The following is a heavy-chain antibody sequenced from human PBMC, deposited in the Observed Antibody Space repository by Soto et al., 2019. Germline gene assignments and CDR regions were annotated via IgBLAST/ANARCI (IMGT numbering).Heavy chain of an antibody. V-gene: IGHV4-34*01. CDR2: INHSGTT. J-gene: IGHJ5*02. CDR1: GGSFSGYP. D-gene: IGHD1-1*01. Sequence: PSETLSLTCGVYGGSFSGYPWNWIRQSPGQGLEWIGEINHSGTTKYNPSLESRINLSVDTSKKQFSLKMFSVTAADTAIYYCARGWRFDPWGQGTQVTVSS. CDR3: ARGWRFDP.